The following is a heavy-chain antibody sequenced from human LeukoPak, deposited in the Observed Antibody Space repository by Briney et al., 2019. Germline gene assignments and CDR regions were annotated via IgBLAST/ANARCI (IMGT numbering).Heavy chain of an antibody. V-gene: IGHV3-30-3*01. J-gene: IGHJ4*02. CDR1: GFTFSSYT. CDR2: ISYDGSNK. Sequence: PGGSLRLSCAASGFTFSSYTMHWVRQAPGKGLEWVAVISYDGSNKYYADSVKGRFTISRDNSKNTLYLQINSLRAEDTAVYYCAREPAANSDFDYWGQGTLVTVSS. CDR3: AREPAANSDFDY. D-gene: IGHD1-1*01.